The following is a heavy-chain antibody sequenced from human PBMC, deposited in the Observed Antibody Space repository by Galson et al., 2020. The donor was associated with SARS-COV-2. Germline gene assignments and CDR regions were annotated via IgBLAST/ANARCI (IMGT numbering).Heavy chain of an antibody. J-gene: IGHJ6*03. V-gene: IGHV4-34*01. CDR2: INHSGST. D-gene: IGHD6-13*01. CDR1: GGSFSGYY. CDR3: ARRDSSSWYWYYYYMDV. Sequence: SETLSLTCAVYGGSFSGYYWSWIRQPPGKGLEWIGEINHSGSTNYNPSLKSRVTISVDTSKNQFSLKLSSVTAADTAVYYCARRDSSSWYWYYYYMDVWGKGTTVTISS.